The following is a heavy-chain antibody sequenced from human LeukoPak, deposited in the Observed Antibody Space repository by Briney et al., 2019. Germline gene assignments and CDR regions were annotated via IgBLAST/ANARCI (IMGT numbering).Heavy chain of an antibody. V-gene: IGHV3-48*01. CDR2: ISSSGSNS. CDR3: ASGYRSGPICA. Sequence: PGGSLRLSCAASGFTFSIYGISWVRQAPGKGLEWVSYISSSGSNSYHAVSVKGRFSISRDNSKNSLYLQMNSLRAEDTAMYFCASGYRSGPICAWGQGTLVTVSS. CDR1: GFTFSIYG. D-gene: IGHD3-16*02. J-gene: IGHJ4*02.